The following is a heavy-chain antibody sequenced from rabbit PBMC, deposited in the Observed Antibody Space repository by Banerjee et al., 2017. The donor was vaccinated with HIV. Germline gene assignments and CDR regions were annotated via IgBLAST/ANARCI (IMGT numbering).Heavy chain of an antibody. CDR1: GFSFSSSYW. Sequence: QEQLEESGGDLVKPEGSLTLTCTASGFSFSSSYWICWVRQAPGKGLEWIACIYAGSSGTTYYASWAKGRFTISKTSSTTVTLQMTSLTAADTATYFCARGDYSSGWGNLWGQGTLVTVS. J-gene: IGHJ4*01. D-gene: IGHD4-1*01. V-gene: IGHV1S45*01. CDR2: IYAGSSGTT. CDR3: ARGDYSSGWGNL.